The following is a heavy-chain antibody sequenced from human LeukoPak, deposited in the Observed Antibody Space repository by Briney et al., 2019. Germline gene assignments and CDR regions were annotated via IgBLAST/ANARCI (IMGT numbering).Heavy chain of an antibody. J-gene: IGHJ4*02. V-gene: IGHV1-18*01. CDR1: GYTFTSYG. CDR2: ISAYNGNT. CDR3: ARGYGSGSYYKGPFDY. Sequence: ASVKVSCKASGYTFTSYGISWVRQAPGQGLEWMGWISAYNGNTNYAQKLQGRVTMTTDTSTSTAYMELRSLRSDDTAVYYCARGYGSGSYYKGPFDYWGQGTLVTVSS. D-gene: IGHD3-10*01.